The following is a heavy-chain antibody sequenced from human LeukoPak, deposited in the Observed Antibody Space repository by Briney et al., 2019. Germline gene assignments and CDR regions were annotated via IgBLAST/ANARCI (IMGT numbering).Heavy chain of an antibody. V-gene: IGHV4-34*01. J-gene: IGHJ5*02. CDR1: GGSFSGYY. CDR3: ARGLGFIVVVPAARWFDP. CDR2: INHSGST. D-gene: IGHD2-2*01. Sequence: TSETLSLTCAVYGGSFSGYYWSWIRQPPGKGLEWIGEINHSGSTNYNPSLKSRVTISVDTSKNQFSLKLSSVTAADTAVYYCARGLGFIVVVPAARWFDPWGQGTLVTVSS.